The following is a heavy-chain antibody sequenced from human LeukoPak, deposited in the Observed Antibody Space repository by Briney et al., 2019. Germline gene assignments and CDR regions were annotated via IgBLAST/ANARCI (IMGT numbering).Heavy chain of an antibody. D-gene: IGHD2-2*01. CDR2: INPNSGDT. V-gene: IGHV1-2*02. CDR3: ARVTGYCSRTNCTRDGLDI. Sequence: ASVKVSCKASGYTFTDYHMHWVRQAPGQGLEWMGWINPNSGDTNYVEEFQGRVTMTRDTSISTAYMELSSLRSDDTAVYYCARVTGYCSRTNCTRDGLDIWGQGTMVTVSS. J-gene: IGHJ3*02. CDR1: GYTFTDYH.